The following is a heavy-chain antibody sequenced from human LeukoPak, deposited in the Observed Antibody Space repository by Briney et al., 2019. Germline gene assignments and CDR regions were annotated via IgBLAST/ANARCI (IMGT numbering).Heavy chain of an antibody. V-gene: IGHV3-23*01. CDR2: ISGSGDST. J-gene: IGHJ3*02. D-gene: IGHD2-15*01. CDR1: GFTFSSYA. CDR3: ATRTRGLRIVVVVAATDAFDI. Sequence: GGSLRLSCAASGFTFSSYAMSWVRQAPGKGLDWVSIISGSGDSTYYADSVKGRFTISRDNSKNTLYLQMNSLRAEDTAVYYCATRTRGLRIVVVVAATDAFDIWGQGTMVTVSS.